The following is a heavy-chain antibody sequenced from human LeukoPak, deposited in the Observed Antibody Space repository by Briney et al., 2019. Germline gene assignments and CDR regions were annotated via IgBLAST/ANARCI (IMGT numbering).Heavy chain of an antibody. D-gene: IGHD3/OR15-3a*01. CDR3: ARGLRFWDDAFDI. V-gene: IGHV1-8*03. CDR1: GYTFTSYD. J-gene: IGHJ3*02. CDR2: MNPNSGNT. Sequence: ASVKVSCKASGYTFTSYDINWVRQATGQGLEWMGWMNPNSGNTGYAQKFQGRVTITRNTSIGTAYMELSSLRSEDTAVYYCARGLRFWDDAFDIWGQGTMVTVSS.